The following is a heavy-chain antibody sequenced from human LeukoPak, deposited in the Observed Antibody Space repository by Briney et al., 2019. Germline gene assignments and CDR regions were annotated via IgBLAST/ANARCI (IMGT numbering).Heavy chain of an antibody. D-gene: IGHD6-19*01. Sequence: PSETLSLTCTVSGASISSGDYYWSWIRQPPGKALEWIGYIYYSGSTYYNPSLKSRVTISVDTSKNQFSLKLSSVTAADTAVYYCAREGGIGAGIAVAGTIDYWGQGTLVTVSS. V-gene: IGHV4-30-4*01. CDR2: IYYSGST. J-gene: IGHJ4*02. CDR1: GASISSGDYY. CDR3: AREGGIGAGIAVAGTIDY.